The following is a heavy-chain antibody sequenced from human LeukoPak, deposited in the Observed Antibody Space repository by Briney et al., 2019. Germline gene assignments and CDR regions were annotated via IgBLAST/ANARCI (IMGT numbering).Heavy chain of an antibody. J-gene: IGHJ3*01. D-gene: IGHD1-1*01. CDR2: ITSGSSAI. CDR3: ARSAYNSDPTAFDV. CDR1: GFTLSSYS. V-gene: IGHV3-48*02. Sequence: GGSLRLSCTASGFTLSSYSMNWVRQALGKGLEWVSYITSGSSAIYFADSVKGRFTISRDNARNSLYLQMSSLRDEDTALFYCARSAYNSDPTAFDVWGRGTMVTVSS.